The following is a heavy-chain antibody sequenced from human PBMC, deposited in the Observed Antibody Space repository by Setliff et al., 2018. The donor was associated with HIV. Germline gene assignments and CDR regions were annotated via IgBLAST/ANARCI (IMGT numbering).Heavy chain of an antibody. Sequence: TLSLTCTLSGFSISSASYYWSWIRQPAGKGLEWIGRIYSDGGTNYNPSLKSRVTISADTSKNQFSLKLSSVTAAETAVYYCARVGYHGSGRYSFDYWGQGTLVTV. CDR1: GFSISSASYY. D-gene: IGHD3-10*01. J-gene: IGHJ4*02. V-gene: IGHV4-61*02. CDR2: IYSDGGT. CDR3: ARVGYHGSGRYSFDY.